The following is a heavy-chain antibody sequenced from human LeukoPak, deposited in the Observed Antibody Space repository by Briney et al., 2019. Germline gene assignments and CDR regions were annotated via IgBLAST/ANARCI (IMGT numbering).Heavy chain of an antibody. J-gene: IGHJ3*02. CDR3: ARLYWADIVLWCMLCVAYSSSWAHDAFDI. Sequence: PGRSLRLSCAASGSTFSSYAMHWVRQAPGKGLEWVAVISYDGSNKYYADSVKGRFTISRDNSKNTLYLQMNSLRAEDTAVYYCARLYWADIVLWCMLCVAYSSSWAHDAFDIWGQGTMVTVSS. CDR1: GSTFSSYA. D-gene: IGHD2-8*01. V-gene: IGHV3-30-3*01. CDR2: ISYDGSNK.